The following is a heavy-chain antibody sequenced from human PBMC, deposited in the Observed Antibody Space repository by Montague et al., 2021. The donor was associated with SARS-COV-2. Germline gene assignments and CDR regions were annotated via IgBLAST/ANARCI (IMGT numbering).Heavy chain of an antibody. V-gene: IGHV4/OR15-8*02. CDR3: ARDFVAAVPDRFDS. J-gene: IGHJ4*02. CDR1: GGFISSGNW. CDR2: ILHSGAA. D-gene: IGHD6-13*01. Sequence: SETLSLTCSVSGGFISSGNWWSWVRQPPGKGLEWIWEILHSGAAXXNPXXXSRLTISMDRSKNEFSLKLTSVTAADTAMYYCARDFVAAVPDRFDSWGQGVMVTVSS.